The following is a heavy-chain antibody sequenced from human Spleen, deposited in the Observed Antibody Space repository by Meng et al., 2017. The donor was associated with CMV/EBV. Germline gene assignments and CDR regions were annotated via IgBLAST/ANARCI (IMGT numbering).Heavy chain of an antibody. V-gene: IGHV3-9*01. CDR2: ISWNSGSI. D-gene: IGHD3-3*01. CDR1: GFTFDDYA. CDR3: ARDLTNYDFWSGYYAGPHYYYGMDV. J-gene: IGHJ6*02. Sequence: SLKISCAASGFTFDDYAMHWVRQAPGKGLEWVSGISWNSGSIGYADSVKGRFTISRDNAKNSLYLQMNSLRAEDTAVYYCARDLTNYDFWSGYYAGPHYYYGMDVWGQGTTVTVSS.